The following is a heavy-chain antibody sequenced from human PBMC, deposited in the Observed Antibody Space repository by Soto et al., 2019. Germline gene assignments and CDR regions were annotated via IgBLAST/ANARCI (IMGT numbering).Heavy chain of an antibody. J-gene: IGHJ4*02. V-gene: IGHV1-46*01. D-gene: IGHD3-22*01. CDR1: GYTFTNCY. CDR3: AREDLISMRDYYFTY. Sequence: ASVNVSCKTSGYTFTNCYRHWVRQSHAQGLEWMGIINPSGGSTSYAQRFRGRVTMTRDTSTSTVYMDLSGLRSEDTAVYYCAREDLISMRDYYFTYLGQRSMVIVSS. CDR2: INPSGGST.